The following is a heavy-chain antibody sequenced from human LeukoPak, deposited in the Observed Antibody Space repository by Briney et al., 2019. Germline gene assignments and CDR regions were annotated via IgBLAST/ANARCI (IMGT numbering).Heavy chain of an antibody. CDR1: GGTFSSYA. Sequence: GASVKVSCKASGGTFSSYAISWVRQAPGQGLKWMGGIIPIFGTANYAQKFQGRVTITADESTSTAYMELSSLRSEDTAVYYCARDLYSKIGYSSGWYEVGLDYWGQGTLVTVSS. D-gene: IGHD6-19*01. CDR3: ARDLYSKIGYSSGWYEVGLDY. V-gene: IGHV1-69*13. J-gene: IGHJ4*02. CDR2: IIPIFGTA.